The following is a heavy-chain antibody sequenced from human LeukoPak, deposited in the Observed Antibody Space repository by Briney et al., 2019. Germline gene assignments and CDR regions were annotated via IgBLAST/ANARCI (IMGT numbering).Heavy chain of an antibody. V-gene: IGHV3-7*05. CDR1: GFTFSNHQ. CDR3: ARGGYSSSSGRY. D-gene: IGHD6-6*01. J-gene: IGHJ4*02. Sequence: GGSLRLSCVGSGFTFSNHQMNWVRQAPGKGLEWVAKIKTDGDKKNYVDSVKGRFTISRDNTKNSLYLQMNSLRAEDTAVYYCARGGYSSSSGRYWGQGTLVTVSS. CDR2: IKTDGDKK.